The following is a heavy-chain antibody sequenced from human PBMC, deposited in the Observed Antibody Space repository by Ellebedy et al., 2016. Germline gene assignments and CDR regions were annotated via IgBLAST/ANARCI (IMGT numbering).Heavy chain of an antibody. CDR2: IYYSGST. Sequence: SETLSLXXTVSGGSISSYYWSWIRQPPGKGLEWIGYIYYSGSTNYNPSLKSRVTISVDTSKNQFSLKLSSVTAADTAVYYCARGIEWEPYNWFDPWGQGTLVTVSS. D-gene: IGHD1-26*01. CDR3: ARGIEWEPYNWFDP. J-gene: IGHJ5*02. CDR1: GGSISSYY. V-gene: IGHV4-59*01.